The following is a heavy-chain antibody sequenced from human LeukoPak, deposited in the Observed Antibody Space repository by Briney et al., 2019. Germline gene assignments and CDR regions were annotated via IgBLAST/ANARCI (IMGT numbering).Heavy chain of an antibody. CDR1: GFTFSSYW. CDR2: IKQDVSET. Sequence: GGSLRLSCAASGFTFSSYWMSWVRQAPGKGLEWVANIKQDVSETYYVDSVRGRFTISRDNTKNSLYLQMDSLRAEDTAVYYCARVIWATEYWGQGTLVTVSS. D-gene: IGHD3-16*01. CDR3: ARVIWATEY. J-gene: IGHJ4*02. V-gene: IGHV3-7*01.